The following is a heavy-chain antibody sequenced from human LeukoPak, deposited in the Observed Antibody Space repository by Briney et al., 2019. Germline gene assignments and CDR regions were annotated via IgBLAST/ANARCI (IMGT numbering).Heavy chain of an antibody. V-gene: IGHV2-5*02. D-gene: IGHD3-22*01. CDR1: GFSLNTRGAG. J-gene: IGHJ4*02. CDR3: AHRKNYYDISVFDN. CDR2: IYWDDDR. Sequence: ESGPTLGHPTPPLTLTFTFSGFSLNTRGAGVGWIRQPPGRALEWRALIYWDDDRRYSTALKSRLTITKDTSKNQVVLTMTNKDPVDTATYFCAHRKNYYDISVFDNWGQGTLVPVSS.